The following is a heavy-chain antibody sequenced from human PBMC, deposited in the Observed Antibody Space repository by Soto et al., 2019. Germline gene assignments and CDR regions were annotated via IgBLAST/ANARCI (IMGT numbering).Heavy chain of an antibody. Sequence: ASVKVSCKASGGTFSRYAISWVRQAPGQGLEWMGGIIPIFGTANYAQKLQGRVTITADTSTSTAYMELRSLRSDDTAVYYCARDAYYYDSSGEYYYYGMDVCGQGTTVTVS. CDR2: IIPIFGTA. CDR3: ARDAYYYDSSGEYYYYGMDV. J-gene: IGHJ6*02. V-gene: IGHV1-69*06. CDR1: GGTFSRYA. D-gene: IGHD3-22*01.